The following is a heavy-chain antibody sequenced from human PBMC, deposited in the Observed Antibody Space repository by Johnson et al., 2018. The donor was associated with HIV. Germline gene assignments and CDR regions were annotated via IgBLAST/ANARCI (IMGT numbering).Heavy chain of an antibody. CDR1: GFTFTDYY. Sequence: MQLVESGGSLVQPGGSMRLSCAASGFTFTDYYMTWIRQAPGKGLEWVSVISGSGGGTYYADSVKGRFTISRDNSKNTLYLQMNSLRAEDTAVYYCAGGGYYYDSSGYIGVDAFDIWGQGTMVTVSS. J-gene: IGHJ3*02. CDR2: ISGSGGGT. D-gene: IGHD3-22*01. CDR3: AGGGYYYDSSGYIGVDAFDI. V-gene: IGHV3-23*04.